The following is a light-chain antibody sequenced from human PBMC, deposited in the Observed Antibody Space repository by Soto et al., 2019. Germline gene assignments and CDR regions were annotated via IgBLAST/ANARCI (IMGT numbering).Light chain of an antibody. Sequence: QSVLTQPPSASGSPGQSVAISCTGTSSDVGGYNYVSWYQQHPGKAPKLMIYEVNKRPSGVPDRFSGSKYGNTASLTVSGLQAEDEADYYFSSYAGSSNVFGTGTKFTVL. CDR1: SSDVGGYNY. CDR3: SSYAGSSNV. V-gene: IGLV2-8*01. J-gene: IGLJ1*01. CDR2: EVN.